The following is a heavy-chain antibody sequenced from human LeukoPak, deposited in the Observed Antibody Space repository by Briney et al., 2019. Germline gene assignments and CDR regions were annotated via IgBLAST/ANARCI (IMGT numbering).Heavy chain of an antibody. V-gene: IGHV3-7*03. D-gene: IGHD3/OR15-3a*01. J-gene: IGHJ4*02. CDR2: IKQDGSEK. CDR1: GFAFGDTW. CDR3: ATSYDMGWLIGY. Sequence: GGSLRLSCAASGFAFGDTWMNWVRQVPGQGLEWVANIKQDGSEKFYVASVKGRFTISRDNGKSSLYLQMNSLRAEDTALYYCATSYDMGWLIGYWGQGTLVTVSS.